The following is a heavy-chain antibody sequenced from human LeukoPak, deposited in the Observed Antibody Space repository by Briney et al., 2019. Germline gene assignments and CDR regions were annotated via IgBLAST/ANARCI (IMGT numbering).Heavy chain of an antibody. D-gene: IGHD2-2*01. Sequence: PSETLSLTCTVSGASISSGSYYWVWIRQPPGKGLEWIGSIHYSGSTDYNPSLKSRVTTSLDTSKNQVSVNLRFVTAPDTAVYYCARAVYCSSTSCYFDPWGQGTLVTVSS. CDR1: GASISSGSYY. CDR2: IHYSGST. V-gene: IGHV4-39*01. J-gene: IGHJ5*02. CDR3: ARAVYCSSTSCYFDP.